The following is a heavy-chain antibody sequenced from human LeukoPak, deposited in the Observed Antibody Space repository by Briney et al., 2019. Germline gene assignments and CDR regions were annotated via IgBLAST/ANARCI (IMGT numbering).Heavy chain of an antibody. CDR1: GFTFSSYA. D-gene: IGHD2-8*01. V-gene: IGHV3-23*01. CDR2: ISGSGGST. Sequence: GGSLRLSCAASGFTFSSYAMSWVRQAPGKGLEWVSAISGSGGSTYSADSVRGRFTISRDNSKNTLYLQMNSLRAEDTAVYYCAKEGRVIVANGAFDIWGQGTMVTVSS. J-gene: IGHJ3*02. CDR3: AKEGRVIVANGAFDI.